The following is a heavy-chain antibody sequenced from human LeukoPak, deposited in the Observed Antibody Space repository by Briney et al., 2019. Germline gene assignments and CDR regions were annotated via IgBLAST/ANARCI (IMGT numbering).Heavy chain of an antibody. D-gene: IGHD6-19*01. CDR3: ARDRSSGWRNYFDY. V-gene: IGHV3-7*03. CDR1: GFTFSSYW. CDR2: IKQDGSEK. Sequence: GGSLRLSCAASGFTFSSYWMSWVRQAPGKGLEWVANIKQDGSEKYYVDSVKGRFTISRDNAKNSLYLQMNSLRAEDTAVYYCARDRSSGWRNYFDYWGQGTLITVSS. J-gene: IGHJ4*02.